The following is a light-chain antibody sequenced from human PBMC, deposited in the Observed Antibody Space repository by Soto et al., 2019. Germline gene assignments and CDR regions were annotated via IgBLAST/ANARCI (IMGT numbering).Light chain of an antibody. Sequence: QSALTQPAPVSGSPGQSITISCTGTSSDVGNYNLVSWYQQHPGKAPKLMIYEVNKRPSGVSNRFSGSKSGNTASLTISGLQAEDEADYFCCSYTRSSTYVFGTGTKVTV. V-gene: IGLV2-23*02. J-gene: IGLJ1*01. CDR3: CSYTRSSTYV. CDR2: EVN. CDR1: SSDVGNYNL.